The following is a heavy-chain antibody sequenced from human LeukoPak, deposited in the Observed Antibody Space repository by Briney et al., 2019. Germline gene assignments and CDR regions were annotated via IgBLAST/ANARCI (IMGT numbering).Heavy chain of an antibody. D-gene: IGHD2-15*01. V-gene: IGHV4-34*01. Sequence: SETLSLTCAVSGGSFSGYYWTWIRQPPGKGLEWIGEINHSGSANYNPSLKSRVTISVDTSKNQFSLKLSSVTAADTAVYYCARARGLLLLWGRGTLVTVSS. CDR2: INHSGSA. CDR3: ARARGLLLL. J-gene: IGHJ2*01. CDR1: GGSFSGYY.